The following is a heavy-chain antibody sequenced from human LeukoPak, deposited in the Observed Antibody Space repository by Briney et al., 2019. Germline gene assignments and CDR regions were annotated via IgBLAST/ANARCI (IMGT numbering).Heavy chain of an antibody. CDR2: MSSDGNAM. D-gene: IGHD3-22*01. Sequence: GGSLRLSCAASGFTFTAYLIHWVRQAPGKGLEWMAVMSSDGNAMFYADSVKGRFTISRDNPKNTLYLQMNSLRAEDTAVYYCVRESEYYFDHSASFDYWGQGTLVTVSS. J-gene: IGHJ4*02. CDR1: GFTFTAYL. V-gene: IGHV3-30-3*01. CDR3: VRESEYYFDHSASFDY.